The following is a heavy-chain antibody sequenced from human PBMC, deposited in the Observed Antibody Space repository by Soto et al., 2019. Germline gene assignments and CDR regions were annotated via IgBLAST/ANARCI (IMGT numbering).Heavy chain of an antibody. J-gene: IGHJ4*02. Sequence: SETLSLTCTVSGGSISSYYWSWIRQPPGKGLEWIGYIYYSGSTNYNPSLKSRVTISVDTSKNQFSLKLSSVTAADTAVYYCARLPPYCSSTSCRDYWGQGTLVTVSS. CDR3: ARLPPYCSSTSCRDY. V-gene: IGHV4-59*08. CDR2: IYYSGST. CDR1: GGSISSYY. D-gene: IGHD2-2*01.